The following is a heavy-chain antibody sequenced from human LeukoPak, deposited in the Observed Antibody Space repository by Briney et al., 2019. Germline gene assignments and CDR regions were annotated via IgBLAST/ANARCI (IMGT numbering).Heavy chain of an antibody. V-gene: IGHV3-74*01. J-gene: IGHJ4*02. CDR1: GGSISSSSYY. CDR3: ARDWSLAVAGTPYY. D-gene: IGHD6-19*01. Sequence: ETLSLTCTVSGGSISSSSYYWGWIRQPPGKGLVWVSRINSDGSSTSYADSVKGRFTISRDNAKNTLYLQMNSLRAEDTAVYYCARDWSLAVAGTPYYWGQGTLVTVSS. CDR2: INSDGSST.